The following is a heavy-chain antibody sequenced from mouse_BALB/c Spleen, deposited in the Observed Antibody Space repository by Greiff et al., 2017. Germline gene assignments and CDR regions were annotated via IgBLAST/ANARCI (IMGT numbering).Heavy chain of an antibody. J-gene: IGHJ2*01. CDR2: ILPGSGST. CDR3: ARLGGNYPFDY. V-gene: IGHV1-9*01. D-gene: IGHD2-1*01. Sequence: VQLQQSGAELMKPGASVKISCKATGYTFSSYWIEWVKQRPGHGLEWIGEILPGSGSTNYNEKFKGKATFTADTSSNTAYMQLSSLTSEDSAVYYCARLGGNYPFDYWGQGTTLTVSS. CDR1: GYTFSSYW.